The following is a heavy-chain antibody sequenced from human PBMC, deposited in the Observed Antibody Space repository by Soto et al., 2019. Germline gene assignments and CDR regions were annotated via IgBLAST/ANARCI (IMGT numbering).Heavy chain of an antibody. V-gene: IGHV1-18*01. CDR3: ASDIVIEDSSGNLPRY. Sequence: DSVKVSCKASGYSFTSYGFSWVRQAPGQGPEWMGWISSHNNNTKYAQKLQGRVTMTTDTSTSTAYLELRSLRSDDTAVYYCASDIVIEDSSGNLPRYWGQGTLVTFSS. CDR1: GYSFTSYG. CDR2: ISSHNNNT. D-gene: IGHD3-22*01. J-gene: IGHJ4*02.